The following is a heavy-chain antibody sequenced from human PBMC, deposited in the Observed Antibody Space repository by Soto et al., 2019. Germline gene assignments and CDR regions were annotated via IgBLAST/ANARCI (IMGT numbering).Heavy chain of an antibody. D-gene: IGHD4-17*01. J-gene: IGHJ5*02. Sequence: QVQLVQSGAEVKKPGSSVKVSCKASGGTFSSYAISWVRQAPGQGLEWMGGIIPIFGTANYAQKFQGRVTITADESTSTAYMELSSLRSEDTAVYYCARETRTHAYGDYGGLGGWFDPWGQGTLVTVSS. V-gene: IGHV1-69*01. CDR1: GGTFSSYA. CDR3: ARETRTHAYGDYGGLGGWFDP. CDR2: IIPIFGTA.